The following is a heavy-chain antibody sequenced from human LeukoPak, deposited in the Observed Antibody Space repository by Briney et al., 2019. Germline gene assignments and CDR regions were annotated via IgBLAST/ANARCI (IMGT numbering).Heavy chain of an antibody. J-gene: IGHJ6*03. V-gene: IGHV3-48*01. CDR1: GFTFNSYA. D-gene: IGHD3-10*01. CDR2: ISSSSNVI. CDR3: ARLSAYYYGSYFYYYMDV. Sequence: PGGSLRLSCAASGFTFNSYAFNWVRQAPGRGLEWVSYISSSSNVIYYTDSVKGRFTISRDNARNLLSLQMNSLRAEDTAVYYCARLSAYYYGSYFYYYMDVWGKGTTVTVSS.